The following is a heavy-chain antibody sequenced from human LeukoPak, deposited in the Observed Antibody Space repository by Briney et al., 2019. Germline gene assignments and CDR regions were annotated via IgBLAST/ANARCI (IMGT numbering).Heavy chain of an antibody. CDR3: ARVTVTTPNWFYP. D-gene: IGHD4-17*01. J-gene: IGHJ5*02. CDR2: INHSGST. CDR1: GGSFSGYY. V-gene: IGHV4-34*01. Sequence: PSETLSLTCAVYGGSFSGYYWSWIRQPPGKGLEWIGEINHSGSTNYNPSLKSRVTISVDTSKNQFSLKLSSVTTADTAVYYCARVTVTTPNWFYPWGQGTLVTVSS.